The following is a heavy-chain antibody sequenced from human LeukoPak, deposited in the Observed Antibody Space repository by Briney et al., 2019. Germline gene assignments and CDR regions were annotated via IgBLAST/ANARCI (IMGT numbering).Heavy chain of an antibody. CDR2: IYYCGST. J-gene: IGHJ3*02. Sequence: SETLSLTCSVSGGSISSYYWSWIRQPPGKGLEWIGYIYYCGSTNYNPSLKSRVTMSVDTSKNQFSLKLTSVTAADTAVYYCARLRPVAGYDAFDIWGHGTMVTVSS. CDR3: ARLRPVAGYDAFDI. V-gene: IGHV4-59*08. CDR1: GGSISSYY. D-gene: IGHD6-19*01.